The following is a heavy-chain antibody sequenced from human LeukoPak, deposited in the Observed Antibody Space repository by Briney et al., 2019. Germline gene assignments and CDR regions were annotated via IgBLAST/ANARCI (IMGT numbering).Heavy chain of an antibody. J-gene: IGHJ3*02. Sequence: GGSLRLSCAASGFTFSSYWMNWARQAPGKGLEWVASINHNGNVNYYVDSVKGRFTISRDNAKNSLYLQMNSLRAEDTAVYYCARDRIDQGSVAFDIWGQGTMVTVSS. CDR3: ARDRIDQGSVAFDI. V-gene: IGHV3-7*01. CDR2: INHNGNVN. D-gene: IGHD2-15*01. CDR1: GFTFSSYW.